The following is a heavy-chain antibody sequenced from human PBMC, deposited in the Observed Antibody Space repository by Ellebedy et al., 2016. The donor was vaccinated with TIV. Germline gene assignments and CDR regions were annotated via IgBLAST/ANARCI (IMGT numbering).Heavy chain of an antibody. D-gene: IGHD5-12*01. CDR2: IKQDGSDK. Sequence: GESLKISCASSGVSFSTNWIYSVRQAPGKGLEWVANIKQDGSDKYYGGSVKGRFTVSRDIADNSLYLQMNSLRAEDTAMYYCARGGKGRDYDSAEGDYWGQGTLVTVSS. CDR3: ARGGKGRDYDSAEGDY. J-gene: IGHJ4*02. V-gene: IGHV3-7*03. CDR1: GVSFSTNW.